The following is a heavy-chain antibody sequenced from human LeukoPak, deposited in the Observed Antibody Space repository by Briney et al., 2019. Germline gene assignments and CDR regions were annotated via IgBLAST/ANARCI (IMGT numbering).Heavy chain of an antibody. D-gene: IGHD6-6*01. CDR2: IRSKAYGGTT. J-gene: IGHJ6*03. CDR3: TRGGSSSAYYYYYMDV. Sequence: GGSLRLSCTASGFTFGDYAMSWFRQAPGKGLEWVGFIRSKAYGGTTEYAASVKGRFTISRDDSKSIAYLQMNRLKTEDTAVYYCTRGGSSSAYYYYYMDVWGKGTTVTVSS. V-gene: IGHV3-49*03. CDR1: GFTFGDYA.